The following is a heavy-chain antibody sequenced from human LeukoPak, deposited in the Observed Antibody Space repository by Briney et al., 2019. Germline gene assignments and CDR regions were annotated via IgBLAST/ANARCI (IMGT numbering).Heavy chain of an antibody. J-gene: IGHJ4*02. Sequence: GASVKVSCRASGYTFTSYGISWVRQAPGQGLEWMGWISAYNGNTNYAQKLQGRVTMTTDTSTSTAYMELRSLRSDDTAVYYCARGYSSSWVPHCDYWGQGTLVTVSS. CDR1: GYTFTSYG. CDR3: ARGYSSSWVPHCDY. V-gene: IGHV1-18*01. D-gene: IGHD6-13*01. CDR2: ISAYNGNT.